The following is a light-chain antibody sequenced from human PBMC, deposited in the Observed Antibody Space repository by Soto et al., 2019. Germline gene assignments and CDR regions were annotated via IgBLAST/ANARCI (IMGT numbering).Light chain of an antibody. J-gene: IGLJ1*01. CDR1: SSDVGGFNY. Sequence: QSALTQPASVSGSPGQSITISCTGTSSDVGGFNYVSWYQQHPGKAPKLVIYGVFNRPSGVSNRFSGSRSGNTASLTISGLQAEDEAEHYCNSYTTSSTFVFGTGTKLTVL. CDR2: GVF. V-gene: IGLV2-14*01. CDR3: NSYTTSSTFV.